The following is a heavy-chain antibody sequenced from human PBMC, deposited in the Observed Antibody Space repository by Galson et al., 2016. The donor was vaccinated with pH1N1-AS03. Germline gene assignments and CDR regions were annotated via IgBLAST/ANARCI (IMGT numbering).Heavy chain of an antibody. Sequence: TLSLTCTVSGGSISSGSFYWSWIRQPAGKGLEWIGRIYTTGSTNYNPSLKSRVTISIDTSKNQFSLKLNSMTAADTAMYYCAREDYNTEFETVIDYWGRGTLITVSS. CDR1: GGSISSGSFY. J-gene: IGHJ4*02. CDR3: AREDYNTEFETVIDY. V-gene: IGHV4-61*02. CDR2: IYTTGST. D-gene: IGHD3-10*01.